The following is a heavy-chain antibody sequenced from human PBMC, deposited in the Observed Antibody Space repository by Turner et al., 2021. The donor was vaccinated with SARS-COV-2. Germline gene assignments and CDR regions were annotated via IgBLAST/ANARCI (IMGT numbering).Heavy chain of an antibody. CDR3: ARHDDRGENYVCGFDL. V-gene: IGHV4-39*01. Sequence: QMQLQESGAGLGERSESLSLMCTGSGGSIRTSGYFWAWIRQPPGKEPEWIGTLRYGGNTSYNPSLNRRVTLSVDTSDKKFFLSLGAVTAADSAVYYCARHDDRGENYVCGFDLWGQGTMVTVSS. D-gene: IGHD3-10*02. CDR1: GGSIRTSGYF. J-gene: IGHJ3*01. CDR2: LRYGGNT.